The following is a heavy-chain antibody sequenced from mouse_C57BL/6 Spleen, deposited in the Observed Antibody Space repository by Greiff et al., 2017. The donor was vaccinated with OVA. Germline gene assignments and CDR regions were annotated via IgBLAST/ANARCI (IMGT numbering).Heavy chain of an antibody. V-gene: IGHV1-82*01. J-gene: IGHJ4*01. Sequence: QVQLQQSGPELVKPGASVKISCKASGYAFSSSWMNWVKQRPGKGLEWIGRIYPGDGDTNYNGKFKGKATLTADKSSSTAYMQLSSLTSEDSAVYFCARRDGNYEGGAMDYWGQGTSVTVSS. CDR1: GYAFSSSW. D-gene: IGHD2-1*01. CDR2: IYPGDGDT. CDR3: ARRDGNYEGGAMDY.